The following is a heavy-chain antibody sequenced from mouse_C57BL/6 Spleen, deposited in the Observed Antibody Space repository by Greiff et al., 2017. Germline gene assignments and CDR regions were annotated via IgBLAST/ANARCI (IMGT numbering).Heavy chain of an antibody. V-gene: IGHV1-19*01. CDR1: GYTFTDYY. CDR2: INPYNGGT. J-gene: IGHJ4*01. D-gene: IGHD2-4*01. CDR3: ARGGYDYDRAMDY. Sequence: VHVKQSGPVLVKPGASVKMSCKASGYTFTDYYMNWVKQSHGKSLEWIGVINPYNGGTSYNQKFKGKATLTVDKSSSTAYMELNSLTSEDSAVYYCARGGYDYDRAMDYWGQGTSVTVSS.